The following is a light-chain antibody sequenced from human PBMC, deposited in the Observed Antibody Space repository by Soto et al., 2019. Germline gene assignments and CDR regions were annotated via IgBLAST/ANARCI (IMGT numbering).Light chain of an antibody. Sequence: QSVLTQPASVSGSPGQSITISCTGTSSDVGGYNYVSWYQQHPGKVPKVMIYEVNNRPAGVSNRFSGSKSGNTASLTISGLQAEDEADYYCSSYTSSTIYVFGTSTKVTVL. CDR1: SSDVGGYNY. J-gene: IGLJ1*01. CDR2: EVN. V-gene: IGLV2-14*01. CDR3: SSYTSSTIYV.